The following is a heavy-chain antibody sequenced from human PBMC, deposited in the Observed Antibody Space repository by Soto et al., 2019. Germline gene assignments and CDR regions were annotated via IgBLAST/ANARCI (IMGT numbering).Heavy chain of an antibody. J-gene: IGHJ3*02. CDR2: INPATGAA. CDR3: ERGGGVGVAGSAAFDM. V-gene: IGHV1-2*02. CDR1: GYPVTAYY. Sequence: QLHLVQSGAVVKKPGASVTVSCSASGYPVTAYYMHWVRQAPGRGLEWMGGINPATGAAKYTQTFQGRVTMTRDTSTSTAFMELSGLTSEDTAVFYCERGGGVGVAGSAAFDMWGQGTLVTVYS. D-gene: IGHD3-3*01.